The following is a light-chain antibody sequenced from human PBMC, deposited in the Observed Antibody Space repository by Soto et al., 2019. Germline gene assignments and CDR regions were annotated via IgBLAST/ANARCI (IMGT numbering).Light chain of an antibody. V-gene: IGLV2-8*01. CDR1: KNDIGVYDF. Sequence: QSALTQPPSASGSPGQSVTISCTGTKNDIGVYDFVSWYQHHPGKAPRLIIYEVVQRPSGVPDRFSVSKSGNTASLTVSGLQAADEADYYCSSYTAKSSLIFGGGTKVTVL. CDR2: EVV. CDR3: SSYTAKSSLI. J-gene: IGLJ2*01.